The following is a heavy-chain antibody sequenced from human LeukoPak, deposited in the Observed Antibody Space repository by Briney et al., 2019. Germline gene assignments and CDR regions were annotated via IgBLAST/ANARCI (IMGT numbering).Heavy chain of an antibody. Sequence: SGGSLRLSCAASGFTFSRYSMNWVRQAPGKGLEWVSSISSSSSFIYYADSVKGRFTISRDNAKNSLYLRMNSLRAEDTAVYYCARDSHIVVVTAIRRDAFDIWGQGTMVTVSS. J-gene: IGHJ3*02. D-gene: IGHD2-21*02. CDR3: ARDSHIVVVTAIRRDAFDI. CDR1: GFTFSRYS. V-gene: IGHV3-21*01. CDR2: ISSSSSFI.